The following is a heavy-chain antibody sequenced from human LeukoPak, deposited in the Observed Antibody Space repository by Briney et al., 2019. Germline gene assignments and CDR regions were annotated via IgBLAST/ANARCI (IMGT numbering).Heavy chain of an antibody. CDR1: GYTFTSYY. V-gene: IGHV1-46*01. D-gene: IGHD6-6*01. Sequence: ASVKVSCKASGYTFTSYYMHWVRQAPGQGLEWMEIINPSGGGTSYAQKFQGRVTMTRDMSTSTVYMELSSLRSEDTAVYYCARFSKGEGDSGSYYYYYYMDVWGKGTTVTVSS. CDR3: ARFSKGEGDSGSYYYYYYMDV. CDR2: INPSGGGT. J-gene: IGHJ6*03.